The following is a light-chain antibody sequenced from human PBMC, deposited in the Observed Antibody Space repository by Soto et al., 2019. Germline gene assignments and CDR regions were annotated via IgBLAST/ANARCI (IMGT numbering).Light chain of an antibody. J-gene: IGLJ1*01. CDR2: DDN. Sequence: QSVMTQPPSVSAAPGQKVTISCSGSSSNIGGNSVSWYQQLPGTAPKLLIYDDNKRPSGIPDRFSGSKSGTSATLGITGFQTGDEADYYCGSYAGSNNFVFGTGTKLTVL. CDR3: GSYAGSNNFV. V-gene: IGLV1-51*01. CDR1: SSNIGGNS.